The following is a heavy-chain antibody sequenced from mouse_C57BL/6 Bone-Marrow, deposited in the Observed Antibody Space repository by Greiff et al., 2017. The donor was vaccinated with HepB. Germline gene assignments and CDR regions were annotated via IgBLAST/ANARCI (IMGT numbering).Heavy chain of an antibody. D-gene: IGHD4-1*01. CDR2: INPSSGYT. CDR3: ARNGRTGTYAMDY. J-gene: IGHJ4*01. Sequence: VQLQQSGAELAKPGASVKLSCKASGYTFTSYWMHWVKQRPGQGLEWIGYINPSSGYTKYNQKFKDKAPVTADKSSSTAYMQLSSLTYEDSAVYYCARNGRTGTYAMDYWGQGTSVTVSS. V-gene: IGHV1-7*01. CDR1: GYTFTSYW.